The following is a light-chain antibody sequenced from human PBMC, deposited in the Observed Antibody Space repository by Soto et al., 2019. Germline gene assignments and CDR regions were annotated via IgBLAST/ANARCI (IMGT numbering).Light chain of an antibody. J-gene: IGKJ4*01. CDR2: DAS. V-gene: IGKV1-5*01. CDR3: EQYDNYALT. CDR1: QSVRSW. Sequence: DIQMTQSPATLSASVGDRVTITCRASQSVRSWLAWYQQKPGTAPKLLIFDASRLESGVPSRFSGSASGTEFTLTISSLQTDDFATYYCEQYDNYALTFGGVTKV.